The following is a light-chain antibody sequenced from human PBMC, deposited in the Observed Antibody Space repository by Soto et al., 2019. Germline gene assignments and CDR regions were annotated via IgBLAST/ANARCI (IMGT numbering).Light chain of an antibody. CDR3: SSYTSSSTLD. J-gene: IGLJ1*01. CDR2: DVS. Sequence: QSALTQPASVSGSPGQSITISCTGTSSDVGGYNYVSWYQQHPGKAPKLMIYDVSNRPSGVSNRFSGSKSGNTASLTISGLQAGDEADYYCSSYTSSSTLDFGTGTKLTVL. CDR1: SSDVGGYNY. V-gene: IGLV2-14*01.